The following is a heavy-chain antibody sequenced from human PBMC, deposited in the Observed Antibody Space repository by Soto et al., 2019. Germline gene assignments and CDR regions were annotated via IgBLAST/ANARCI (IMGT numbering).Heavy chain of an antibody. D-gene: IGHD2-15*01. CDR2: IYYSGST. V-gene: IGHV4-59*01. Sequence: SETLSLTSTVSGGSISSYYWSWIRQPPGKGLEWIGYIYYSGSTNYNPSLKSRVTISVDTSKNQFSLKLSSVTAADTAVYYCAREGCSGGSCFFDYWGQGTLVTVSS. CDR3: AREGCSGGSCFFDY. CDR1: GGSISSYY. J-gene: IGHJ4*02.